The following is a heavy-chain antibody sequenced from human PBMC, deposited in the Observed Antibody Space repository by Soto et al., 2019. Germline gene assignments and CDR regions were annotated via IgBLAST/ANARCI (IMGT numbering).Heavy chain of an antibody. CDR3: ARDSGGNSENYYGLDV. D-gene: IGHD1-1*01. Sequence: QVQLQESGPGLVKPSRTLSLSCNVYGVSVSSGDYYWSWIRQHAGGGLEWIGYIDRSGSTYYKPSLRGRVIMSVDTSTNQIYLRLLSVTAADTAMYYCARDSGGNSENYYGLDVWGHGTTVTVSS. J-gene: IGHJ6*02. CDR2: IDRSGST. CDR1: GVSVSSGDYY. V-gene: IGHV4-31*03.